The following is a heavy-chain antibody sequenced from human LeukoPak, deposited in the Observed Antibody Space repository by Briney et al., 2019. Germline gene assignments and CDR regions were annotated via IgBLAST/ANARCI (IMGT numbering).Heavy chain of an antibody. J-gene: IGHJ4*02. D-gene: IGHD3-22*01. V-gene: IGHV5-10-1*01. CDR3: ARNGYYYDFSGYYVDY. Sequence: GESLKISCKGSGYSFSSYWISWVRQMPGKGLEWMGSIDPSDSYTNCSPSFQGHVTISTDKSISTAYLQWSSLRASDTAMYYCARNGYYYDFSGYYVDYWGQGTLVTVSS. CDR2: IDPSDSYT. CDR1: GYSFSSYW.